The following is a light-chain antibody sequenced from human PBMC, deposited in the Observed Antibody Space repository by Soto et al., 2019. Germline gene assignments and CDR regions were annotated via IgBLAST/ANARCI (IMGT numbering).Light chain of an antibody. V-gene: IGLV1-44*01. CDR3: AAWEDSLNVWV. J-gene: IGLJ3*02. CDR1: SSNIGSNT. CDR2: SND. Sequence: QAVLTQAPSASGTPGQRVTISCSGRSSNIGSNTVSWYQQVPGTAPKLLIYSNDQRPSGVPDRFSGSKSGTSASLAIGGLQSEGEADYYCAAWEDSLNVWVFGGGTKVTVL.